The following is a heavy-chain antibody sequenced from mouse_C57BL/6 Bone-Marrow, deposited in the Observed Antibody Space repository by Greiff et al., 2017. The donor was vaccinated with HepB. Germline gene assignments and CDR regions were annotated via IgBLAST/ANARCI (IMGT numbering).Heavy chain of an antibody. D-gene: IGHD1-1*01. J-gene: IGHJ1*03. CDR1: GFTFSDYG. CDR3: ARKGDYYGSSYWYFDV. V-gene: IGHV5-15*01. Sequence: EVKLMESGGDLVQPGGSLKLSCAASGFTFSDYGMAWVRQAPRKGPEWVAFISNLAYSIYYADTVTGRFTISRENAKNTLYLEMSSLRSEDTAMYYCARKGDYYGSSYWYFDVWGTGTTVTVSS. CDR2: ISNLAYSI.